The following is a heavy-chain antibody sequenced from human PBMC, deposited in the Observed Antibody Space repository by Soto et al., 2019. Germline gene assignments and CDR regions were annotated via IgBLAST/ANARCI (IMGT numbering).Heavy chain of an antibody. V-gene: IGHV4-30-4*01. CDR3: ARSDYYYYYGMDV. J-gene: IGHJ6*02. Sequence: ASETLSLTCTVSGGSISSGDYYWSWIRQPPGKGLEWIGYIYYSGSTYYNPSLKSRVTISVDTSKNQFSLKLSSVTAADTAVYYCARSDYYYYYGMDVWGQGTTVTVPS. CDR2: IYYSGST. CDR1: GGSISSGDYY.